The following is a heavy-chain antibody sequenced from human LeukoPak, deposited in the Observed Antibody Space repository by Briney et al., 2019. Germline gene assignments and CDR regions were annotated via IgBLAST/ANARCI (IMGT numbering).Heavy chain of an antibody. D-gene: IGHD2-15*01. CDR3: ARGYCSGGSCPPFDY. Sequence: GASVKVSCTASGGTFSSYAISWVRQAPGQGLEWMGGIIPILGIANYAQKFQGRVTITADKSTSTAYMGLSSLRSEDTAVYYCARGYCSGGSCPPFDYWGQGTLVTVSS. CDR2: IIPILGIA. J-gene: IGHJ4*02. CDR1: GGTFSSYA. V-gene: IGHV1-69*10.